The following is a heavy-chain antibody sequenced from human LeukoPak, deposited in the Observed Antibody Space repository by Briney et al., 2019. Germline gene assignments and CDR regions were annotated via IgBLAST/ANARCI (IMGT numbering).Heavy chain of an antibody. CDR1: GYTFTTYH. CDR2: IDTSGGNT. V-gene: IGHV1-46*01. J-gene: IGHJ5*02. Sequence: ASVKVSCKASGYTFTTYHMHWVRQAPGQGLEWVGMIDTSGGNTNYAQKFLDRVTMTRDTSTSTVYMELSGLRSYDTAVYYCATERSGGTWFDPWGQETLVTVSS. CDR3: ATERSGGTWFDP. D-gene: IGHD2-15*01.